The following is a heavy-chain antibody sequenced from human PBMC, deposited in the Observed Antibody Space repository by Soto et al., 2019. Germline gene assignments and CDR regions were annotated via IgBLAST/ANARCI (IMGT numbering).Heavy chain of an antibody. CDR3: ARHSLALRKNNWFDP. CDR1: GDSIISGDFY. CDR2: IFYLGSS. Sequence: SETLSLTCTVSGDSIISGDFYWGWVRQPPGKGLEWIGSIFYLGSSYYNPSLKSRVTMSVDTPKNQFSLRLRSVTAADTALYFCARHSLALRKNNWFDPWGQGIMVTVSS. V-gene: IGHV4-39*01. D-gene: IGHD3-3*02. J-gene: IGHJ5*02.